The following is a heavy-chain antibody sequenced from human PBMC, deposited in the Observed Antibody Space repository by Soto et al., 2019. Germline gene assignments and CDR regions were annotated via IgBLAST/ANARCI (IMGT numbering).Heavy chain of an antibody. D-gene: IGHD6-6*01. V-gene: IGHV1-69*13. CDR1: GGSFSSYA. CDR3: AREYRSSSGRFDN. J-gene: IGHJ4*02. Sequence: SVKVSCKASGGSFSSYAISWVRQAPGQGLEWMGGIIPIFGTPSYAQKFQGRVTITADESTSTAYMELSSLRSEDTAVYYCAREYRSSSGRFDNWGQGTLVTVSS. CDR2: IIPIFGTP.